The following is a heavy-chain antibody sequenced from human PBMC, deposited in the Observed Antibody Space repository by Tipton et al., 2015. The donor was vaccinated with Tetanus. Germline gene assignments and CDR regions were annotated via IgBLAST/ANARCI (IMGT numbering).Heavy chain of an antibody. CDR3: AKDTGVTPHYGMDV. V-gene: IGHV3-9*01. CDR1: GFTFEDYA. Sequence: SLRLSCAATGFTFEDYAMNWVRQAPGKGLEWVSGISWNSGSIGYADSVKGRFTISRDNAKNSLYLQMNSLRAEDTALYYCAKDTGVTPHYGMDVWGQGTTVTVSS. D-gene: IGHD2-21*02. J-gene: IGHJ6*02. CDR2: ISWNSGSI.